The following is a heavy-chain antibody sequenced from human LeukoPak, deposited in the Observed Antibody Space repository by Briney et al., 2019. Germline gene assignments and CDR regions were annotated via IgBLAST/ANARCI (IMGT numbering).Heavy chain of an antibody. Sequence: GGSLRLSCAASGFTFSSYGMHWDRQAPGKGLEWVAVISYDGSNKYYADSVKGRFTISRDNPKNTLYLQMNSLRAEDTAVYYCAKHRGYSYGSLGMDVWGQGTTVTVSS. CDR3: AKHRGYSYGSLGMDV. CDR1: GFTFSSYG. J-gene: IGHJ6*02. V-gene: IGHV3-30*18. CDR2: ISYDGSNK. D-gene: IGHD5-18*01.